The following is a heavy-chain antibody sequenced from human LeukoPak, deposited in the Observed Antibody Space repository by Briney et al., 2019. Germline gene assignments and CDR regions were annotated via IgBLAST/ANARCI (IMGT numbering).Heavy chain of an antibody. CDR1: GGSISSYY. CDR3: ARGTRNWAYCGGDCYWGYGY. CDR2: IYYSGST. Sequence: SETLSLTCTVSGGSISSYYWSWIRQPPGKGLEWIGYIYYSGSTNYNPSLKSRVTISVDTSKNQFSLKLSSVTAADTAVYYCARGTRNWAYCGGDCYWGYGYWGQGTLVTVSS. J-gene: IGHJ4*02. D-gene: IGHD2-21*02. V-gene: IGHV4-59*01.